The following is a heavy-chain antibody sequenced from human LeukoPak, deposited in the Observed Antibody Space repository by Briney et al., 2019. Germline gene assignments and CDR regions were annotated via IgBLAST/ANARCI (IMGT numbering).Heavy chain of an antibody. CDR1: GFTFSSYS. CDR2: ISYHGSNE. J-gene: IGHJ1*01. CDR3: AKDLGQQLVRVEYFQH. V-gene: IGHV3-30-3*01. D-gene: IGHD6-13*01. Sequence: GGSLRLSCAASGFTFSSYSIHWVRQAPGKGLEWVAVISYHGSNEFYADSVKGRFTISRDNSKNTLYLQMNSLRAEDTAVYYCAKDLGQQLVRVEYFQHWGQGTLVTVSS.